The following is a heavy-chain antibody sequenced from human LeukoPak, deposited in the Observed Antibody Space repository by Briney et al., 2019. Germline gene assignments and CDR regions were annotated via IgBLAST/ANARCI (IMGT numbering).Heavy chain of an antibody. V-gene: IGHV1-2*02. CDR3: ARRAQVERRHSQFDY. D-gene: IGHD1-1*01. Sequence: GPVKVSCKASGYTFTGYYMHWVRQAPGQGLEWMGWINPNSGGTNYAQKFQGRVTMTRDMSTSTVYMELSSLRSEDTAVFYCARRAQVERRHSQFDYWGQGTLVTVSS. J-gene: IGHJ4*02. CDR2: INPNSGGT. CDR1: GYTFTGYY.